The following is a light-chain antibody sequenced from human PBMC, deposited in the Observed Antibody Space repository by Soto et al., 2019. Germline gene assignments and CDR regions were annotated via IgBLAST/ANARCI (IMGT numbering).Light chain of an antibody. J-gene: IGKJ4*01. CDR1: QSVSSY. CDR3: QQRSNWPLT. V-gene: IGKV3-11*01. Sequence: EIVLTQSPATLSLSPVERATLFFRASQSVSSYLAWYQQTPGQAPRLLIYGASTRATGIPARFSGSGSGTEFTLTISSLQSEDFAVYYCQQRSNWPLTFGGGTKVDIK. CDR2: GAS.